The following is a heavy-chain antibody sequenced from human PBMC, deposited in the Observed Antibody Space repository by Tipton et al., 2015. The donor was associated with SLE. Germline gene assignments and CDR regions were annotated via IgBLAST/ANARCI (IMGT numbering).Heavy chain of an antibody. V-gene: IGHV4-34*01. CDR1: GESFNGYF. D-gene: IGHD6-13*01. CDR2: INHSGST. CDR3: ARDNPIAAAGTPNAFDI. Sequence: LRLSCAVYGESFNGYFWTWIRQPPGKGLEWIAEINHSGSTNYNPSLKSRVTISVDTSKNQFSLKLSSVTAADTAVYYCARDNPIAAAGTPNAFDIWGQGTMVTVSS. J-gene: IGHJ3*02.